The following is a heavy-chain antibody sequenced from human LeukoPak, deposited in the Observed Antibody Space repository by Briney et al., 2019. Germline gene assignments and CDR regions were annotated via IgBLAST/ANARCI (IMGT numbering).Heavy chain of an antibody. V-gene: IGHV4-39*07. J-gene: IGHJ4*02. Sequence: SETLSLTCTVSGGSISSSSYYWSWIRQPPGKGLEWIGEINHSGSTNYNPSLKSRVTISVDTSKNQFSLKLSSVTAADTAVYYCARPYYDYVWGSYRSYYFDYWGQGTLVTVSS. D-gene: IGHD3-16*02. CDR2: INHSGST. CDR3: ARPYYDYVWGSYRSYYFDY. CDR1: GGSISSSSYY.